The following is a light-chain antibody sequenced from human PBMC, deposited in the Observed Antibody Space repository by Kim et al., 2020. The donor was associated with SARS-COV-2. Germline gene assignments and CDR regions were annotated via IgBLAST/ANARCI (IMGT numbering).Light chain of an antibody. CDR3: QKYKSYPLT. J-gene: IGKJ4*01. CDR2: AAS. V-gene: IGKV1-16*02. CDR1: QGISNH. Sequence: DIQMTQSPSSLSASIGDRVTITCRASQGISNHLAWLQQKPGKAPKTLIYAASNLQSGVPSKFSGSGSGTDYTLTISSLQPEDFATYYCQKYKSYPLTFGGGTKVDIK.